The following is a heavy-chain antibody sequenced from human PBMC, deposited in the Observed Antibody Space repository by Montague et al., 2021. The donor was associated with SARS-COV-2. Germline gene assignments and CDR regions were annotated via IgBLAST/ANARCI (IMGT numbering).Heavy chain of an antibody. Sequence: SETLSLTCTVSGGSISSYYWSWIRQPPGKGLEWIGYIYYSGSTNXXPSLKSRVTISVDTSKNQFSLKLSSVTAAATAVYYCARVFPRWLQFDPYFDYWGQGTLVTVSS. J-gene: IGHJ4*02. CDR3: ARVFPRWLQFDPYFDY. V-gene: IGHV4-59*01. CDR1: GGSISSYY. D-gene: IGHD5-24*01. CDR2: IYYSGST.